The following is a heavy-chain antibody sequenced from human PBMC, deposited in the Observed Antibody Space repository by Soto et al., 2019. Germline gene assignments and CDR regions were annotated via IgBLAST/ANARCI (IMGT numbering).Heavy chain of an antibody. D-gene: IGHD6-13*01. CDR2: IIPIFGTA. Sequence: SVTVSCKASGGTFSSYAISWVRQAPGQGLEWMGGIIPIFGTANYAQKFQGRVTITADESTSTAYMELSSLRSEDTAVYYCAGIAAAGKRFDYYYGMDVWGQGTTVTVSS. CDR1: GGTFSSYA. J-gene: IGHJ6*02. CDR3: AGIAAAGKRFDYYYGMDV. V-gene: IGHV1-69*13.